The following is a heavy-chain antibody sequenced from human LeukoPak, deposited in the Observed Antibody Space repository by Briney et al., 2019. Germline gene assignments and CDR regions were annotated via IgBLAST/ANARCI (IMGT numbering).Heavy chain of an antibody. D-gene: IGHD3-22*01. CDR2: ISGSGGST. CDR1: GFTLRNYG. V-gene: IGHV3-23*01. Sequence: GGSLRLSCAASGFTLRNYGMSWVRQGPGKGLEWVSAISGSGGSTYYADSVKGRFTISRDNSKNTVYLQMNSLRAEDTAVYYCARYSYDSSGYPYYFDYWGQGTLVTVSS. J-gene: IGHJ4*02. CDR3: ARYSYDSSGYPYYFDY.